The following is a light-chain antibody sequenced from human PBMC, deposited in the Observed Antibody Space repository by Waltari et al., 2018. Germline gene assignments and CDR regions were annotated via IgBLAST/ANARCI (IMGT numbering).Light chain of an antibody. CDR2: GAS. J-gene: IGKJ1*01. CDR1: QSVTRT. V-gene: IGKV3-20*01. Sequence: IVLTQYPGTLSLSPGERATLSCRASQSVTRTLAWYQQKPGQAPRLLIYGASNRATGIPDRFSGSGSGTDFSLTISRLEPEDFAVYYCQHYLRLPATFGQGTKVEIK. CDR3: QHYLRLPAT.